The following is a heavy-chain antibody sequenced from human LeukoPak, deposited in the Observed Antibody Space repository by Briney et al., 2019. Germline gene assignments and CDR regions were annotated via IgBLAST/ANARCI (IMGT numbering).Heavy chain of an antibody. CDR3: ARGIVGAHQLIAY. J-gene: IGHJ4*02. CDR1: GYXFTDHY. V-gene: IGHV1-2*02. D-gene: IGHD1-26*01. CDR2: INPNNGGT. Sequence: ASVKVSCKASGYXFTDHYMHWVRQAPGQGLEWMGWINPNNGGTNFAQKFQGRVTMTRDTSISTAYMELSSLTSDDTAVYYCARGIVGAHQLIAYWGQGTLVTVSS.